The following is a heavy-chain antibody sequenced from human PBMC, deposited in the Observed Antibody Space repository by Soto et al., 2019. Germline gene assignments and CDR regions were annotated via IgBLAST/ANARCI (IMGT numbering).Heavy chain of an antibody. CDR2: IYYSGVT. V-gene: IGHV4-59*12. Sequence: ASETLSLTCTVSGGSISSYSWSWIRQPPGKGLEWIGYIYYSGVTSYNPSLASRVSISLDRSNNQCSLKLKSVTAADTAVYFCAGMPYTSGLRFDPWGPGTLVTVSS. CDR1: GGSISSYS. J-gene: IGHJ5*02. D-gene: IGHD6-19*01. CDR3: AGMPYTSGLRFDP.